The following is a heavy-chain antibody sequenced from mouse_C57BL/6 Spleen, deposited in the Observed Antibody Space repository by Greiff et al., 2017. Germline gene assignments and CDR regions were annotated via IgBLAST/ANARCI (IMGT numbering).Heavy chain of an antibody. D-gene: IGHD1-1*01. Sequence: VQLQQSGTVLARPGASVKMSCKTSGYTFTSYWMHWVKQRPGQGLEWIGAIYPGNSDTSYNQKFKGKAKLTAVTSASTAYMELSSLTNEDSAVYYCTSLTTVVATETDWYFDVWGTGTTVTVSS. CDR3: TSLTTVVATETDWYFDV. CDR1: GYTFTSYW. CDR2: IYPGNSDT. V-gene: IGHV1-5*01. J-gene: IGHJ1*03.